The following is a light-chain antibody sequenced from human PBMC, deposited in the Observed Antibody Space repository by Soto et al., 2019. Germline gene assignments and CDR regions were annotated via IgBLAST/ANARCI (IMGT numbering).Light chain of an antibody. CDR3: CSYAGSSTWV. CDR1: SSDVGSYNL. Sequence: QSALTQPVSVSGSPGQSITISCTGTSSDVGSYNLVSWYQQYPGKAPKLMIYEGSKRPSGVSNRFSGSKSGNSASLTISGLQAEDEADYYCCSYAGSSTWVFGGGTQLTVL. J-gene: IGLJ3*02. CDR2: EGS. V-gene: IGLV2-23*01.